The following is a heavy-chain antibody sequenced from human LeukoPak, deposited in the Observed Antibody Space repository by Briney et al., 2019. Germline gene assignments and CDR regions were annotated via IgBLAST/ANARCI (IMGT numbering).Heavy chain of an antibody. CDR1: GFTFKICA. J-gene: IGHJ4*02. D-gene: IGHD3-9*01. Sequence: GGSLRLSCVASGFTFKICAMAWVRQAPGKGLEWVSGISSSGSSTYYADSLKGRVTISRDNLKNTLHLQMNSLRADDTGIYYCAKASSFDILTGDFDSWGQGSLVTVSS. CDR2: ISSSGSST. CDR3: AKASSFDILTGDFDS. V-gene: IGHV3-23*01.